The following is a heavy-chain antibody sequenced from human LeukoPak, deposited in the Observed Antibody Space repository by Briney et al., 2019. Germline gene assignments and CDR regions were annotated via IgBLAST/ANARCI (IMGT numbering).Heavy chain of an antibody. Sequence: SETLSLTCAVYGGSFSGYYWSWIRQPPGKGLEWIGEINHNGSTNYNPSLKSRVTISVDTSKNQFSLKLSSVTAADTAVYYCARSTVAGVYYFDYWGQGTLVTVSS. V-gene: IGHV4-34*01. CDR1: GGSFSGYY. CDR3: ARSTVAGVYYFDY. J-gene: IGHJ4*02. CDR2: INHNGST. D-gene: IGHD6-19*01.